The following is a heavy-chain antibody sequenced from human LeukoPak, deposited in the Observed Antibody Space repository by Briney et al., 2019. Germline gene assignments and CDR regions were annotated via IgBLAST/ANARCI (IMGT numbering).Heavy chain of an antibody. CDR3: ARGGYSSGPYYYYYYMDV. CDR1: GYTFTSYG. CDR2: IIPIFGTA. Sequence: SVKVSCKASGYTFTSYGISWVRQAPGQGLEWMGGIIPIFGTANYAQKFQGRVTITTDESTSTAYMELSSLRSEDTAVYYCARGGYSSGPYYYYYYMDVWGKGTTVTVSS. J-gene: IGHJ6*03. D-gene: IGHD6-19*01. V-gene: IGHV1-69*05.